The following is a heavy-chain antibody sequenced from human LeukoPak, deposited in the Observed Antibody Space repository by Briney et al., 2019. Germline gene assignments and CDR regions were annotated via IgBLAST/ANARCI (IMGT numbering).Heavy chain of an antibody. CDR3: ARGQWQGFHGY. CDR1: GFTFSSYS. V-gene: IGHV3-21*04. J-gene: IGHJ4*02. Sequence: GGSLRLSCAASGFTFSSYSMNWVRQAPGKGLEWVSSISSSSSYIYYADSVKGRFTISRDNSKNTLYLRMNSLRAEDTAVYYCARGQWQGFHGYWGQGTLVTVSS. D-gene: IGHD6-19*01. CDR2: ISSSSSYI.